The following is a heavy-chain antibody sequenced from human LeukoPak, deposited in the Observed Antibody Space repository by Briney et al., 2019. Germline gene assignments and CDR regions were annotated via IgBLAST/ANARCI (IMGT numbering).Heavy chain of an antibody. CDR1: GGTFSTYT. CDR3: ARAGQLSTGAYFDY. Sequence: SVKVSCKASGGTFSTYTFSWVRQAPGQGLEWMGRIIPILGIANYAQKFQGRVTITADKSTNTAYMDLSGLRSEDTAVYYCARAGQLSTGAYFDYWGQGTLVTVSS. V-gene: IGHV1-69*02. D-gene: IGHD6-6*01. J-gene: IGHJ4*02. CDR2: IIPILGIA.